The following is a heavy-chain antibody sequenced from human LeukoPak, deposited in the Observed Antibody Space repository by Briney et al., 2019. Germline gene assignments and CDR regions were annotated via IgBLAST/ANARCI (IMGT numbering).Heavy chain of an antibody. D-gene: IGHD3-22*01. J-gene: IGHJ4*02. CDR1: GGSISSGGYY. CDR3: ARSGYYYDSSGYLYYFDY. V-gene: IGHV4-31*03. CDR2: IYYSGST. Sequence: SQTLSLTCTVSGGSISSGGYYWSWIRQHPGKGLEWIGCIYYSGSTYYNPSLKSRVTISVDTSKNQFSLKLSSVTAADTAVYYCARSGYYYDSSGYLYYFDYWGQGTLVTVSS.